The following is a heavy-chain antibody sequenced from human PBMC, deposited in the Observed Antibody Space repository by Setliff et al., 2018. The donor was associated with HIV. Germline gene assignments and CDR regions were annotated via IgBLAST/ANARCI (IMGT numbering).Heavy chain of an antibody. J-gene: IGHJ5*02. V-gene: IGHV1-69-2*01. CDR1: GYFFSEFY. CDR3: ARYTSKVDWFDP. D-gene: IGHD5-12*01. Sequence: SCKTSGYFFSEFYIHWVQQAPGKGLEWMGRVNPEDGETIYAEKFQGRVTIFVDTSKTQFYLKLRSVTASDTAVYYCARYTSKVDWFDPWGQGTLVTVSS. CDR2: VNPEDGET.